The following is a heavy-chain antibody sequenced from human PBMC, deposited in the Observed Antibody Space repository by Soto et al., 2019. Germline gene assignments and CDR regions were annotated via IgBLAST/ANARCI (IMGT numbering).Heavy chain of an antibody. D-gene: IGHD5-18*01. CDR3: ARPKRGYSYGPFDY. J-gene: IGHJ4*02. V-gene: IGHV2-5*01. CDR2: IYWNDDK. CDR1: GFSLSTSGVG. Sequence: QITLKESGPTLVKPTQTLTLTCTFSGFSLSTSGVGVGWIRQPPGKALEWLALIYWNDDKRYSPSLKSRLTITKDTYKNQVVLTMTNMDPVDTATYYCARPKRGYSYGPFDYWGQGTLVTVSS.